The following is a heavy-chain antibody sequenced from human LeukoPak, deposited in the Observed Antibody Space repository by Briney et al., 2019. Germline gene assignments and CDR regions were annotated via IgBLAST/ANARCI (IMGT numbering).Heavy chain of an antibody. CDR3: ARDYQKVDGFGMDV. CDR1: GGSISSGGYY. CDR2: IYYSGST. Sequence: PSETLSLTCTVSGGSISSGGYYWSWIRQYPGKGLEWIGYIYYSGSTYYNPSLESRVTISADTPKNQFSLKLNSVTAADTAVYYCARDYQKVDGFGMDVWGQRTTVTVSS. V-gene: IGHV4-31*03. D-gene: IGHD1-26*01. J-gene: IGHJ6*02.